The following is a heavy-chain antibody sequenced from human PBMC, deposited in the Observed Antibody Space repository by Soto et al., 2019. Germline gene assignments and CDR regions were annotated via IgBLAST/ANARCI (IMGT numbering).Heavy chain of an antibody. D-gene: IGHD2-2*01. CDR3: ARVSREVVPAAIDY. Sequence: GGSLRLSCASSGFTFSSYWIHWVRQAPGKGLVWVSRINSDGSSTTYADSVKGRFTISRDNAKNTLYLQMTSLRAEDTAVYYCARVSREVVPAAIDYWGQGTLVTVSS. J-gene: IGHJ4*02. CDR1: GFTFSSYW. V-gene: IGHV3-74*01. CDR2: INSDGSST.